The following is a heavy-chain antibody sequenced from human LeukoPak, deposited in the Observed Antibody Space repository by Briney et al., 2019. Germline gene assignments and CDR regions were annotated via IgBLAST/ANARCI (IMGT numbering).Heavy chain of an antibody. CDR2: INAGNGNT. V-gene: IGHV1-3*01. J-gene: IGHJ6*02. Sequence: GASVKVSCKASGYTFTNYAIHWVRQAPGQRLEWMAWINAGNGNTKYSQKFQGRVTMTRDTSTSTVYMELSSLRSEDTAVYYCARVRCSSTSCYILNYYYYGMDVWGQGTTVTVSS. D-gene: IGHD2-2*02. CDR3: ARVRCSSTSCYILNYYYYGMDV. CDR1: GYTFTNYA.